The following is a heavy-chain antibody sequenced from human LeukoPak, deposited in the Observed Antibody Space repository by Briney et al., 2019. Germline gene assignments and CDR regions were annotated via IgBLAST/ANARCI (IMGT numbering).Heavy chain of an antibody. CDR2: IYYSGST. V-gene: IGHV4-31*03. D-gene: IGHD1-1*01. Sequence: SETLSLTCTVSGGSISSGGYYWSWIRQHPGKGLEWIGYIYYSGSTYYNPSLKSRVTISVDTSKNQSSLKLSSVTAADTAVYYCARDRRTGETDYWGQGTLVTVSS. CDR1: GGSISSGGYY. CDR3: ARDRRTGETDY. J-gene: IGHJ4*02.